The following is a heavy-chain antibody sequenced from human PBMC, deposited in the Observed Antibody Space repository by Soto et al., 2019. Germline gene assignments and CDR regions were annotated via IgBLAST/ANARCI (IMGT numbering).Heavy chain of an antibody. D-gene: IGHD6-13*01. V-gene: IGHV3-23*01. CDR1: GFTFSSYA. CDR2: ISGSGGST. CDR3: ASESGYSSSWEAYYFDY. J-gene: IGHJ4*02. Sequence: EVQLLESGGGLVQPGGSLRLSCAASGFTFSSYAMSWVRQAPGKGLEWVSAISGSGGSTYYADPVKGRFTISRDNSNNRLYLKMNSLRAEDTVVYYCASESGYSSSWEAYYFDYWGQGTLVTVSS.